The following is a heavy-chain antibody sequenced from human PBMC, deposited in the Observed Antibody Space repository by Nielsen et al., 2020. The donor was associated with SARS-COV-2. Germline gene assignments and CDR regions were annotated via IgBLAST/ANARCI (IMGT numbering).Heavy chain of an antibody. V-gene: IGHV3-30-3*02. J-gene: IGHJ4*02. CDR2: ISYDGSNK. Sequence: GESLKISCAASGFTFSSYAMHWVRQAPGKGLEWVAVISYDGSNKYYADSVKGRFTISRDNSKNTLYLQMNSLRAEDTAVYYCAAGYSSYWGQGPLVTVSS. CDR3: AAGYSSY. CDR1: GFTFSSYA. D-gene: IGHD6-13*01.